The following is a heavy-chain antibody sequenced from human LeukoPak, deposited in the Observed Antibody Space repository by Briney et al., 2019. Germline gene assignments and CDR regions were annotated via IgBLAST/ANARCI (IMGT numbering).Heavy chain of an antibody. CDR2: INDSGGDT. J-gene: IGHJ4*02. CDR1: GFTFSSYG. CDR3: ANRSDYGGNWNYFDY. D-gene: IGHD4-23*01. V-gene: IGHV3-23*01. Sequence: GGSLRLSCAASGFTFSSYGMSWVRQAPGKGLEWVSAINDSGGDTYYADSVKGRFTVSRDNSRNTLYLQMNSLRAEDTAVYFCANRSDYGGNWNYFDYWGQGTLVTVSS.